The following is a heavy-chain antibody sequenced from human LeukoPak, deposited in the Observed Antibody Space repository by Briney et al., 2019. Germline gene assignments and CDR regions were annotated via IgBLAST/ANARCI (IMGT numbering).Heavy chain of an antibody. CDR3: ARERGGECSSTSCFLSNYYMDV. J-gene: IGHJ6*03. D-gene: IGHD2-2*01. CDR2: IYYSGST. V-gene: IGHV4-59*01. CDR1: GGSISSYY. Sequence: SETLSLTCIVSGGSISSYYWSWIRQPPGKGLEWIGYIYYSGSTNYNASLKSRVTISVDTSKNQFSLNLSSVTAADTAVYYCARERGGECSSTSCFLSNYYMDVWGKGTTVTISS.